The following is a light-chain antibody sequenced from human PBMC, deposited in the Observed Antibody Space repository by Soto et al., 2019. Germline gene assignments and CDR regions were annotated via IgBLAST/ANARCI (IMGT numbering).Light chain of an antibody. CDR1: QSVCTNY. CDR2: GTS. V-gene: IGKV3-20*01. CDR3: QKFSSYPLT. J-gene: IGKJ4*01. Sequence: VLRQSTTNRTTSAGERGILPCGASQSVCTNYLAWFLQKPGQAPRLLLCGTSSRGTGIPDTFSGGGSGTDFTLTISRLEPEDFAVYYCQKFSSYPLTCGGGTKVDIK.